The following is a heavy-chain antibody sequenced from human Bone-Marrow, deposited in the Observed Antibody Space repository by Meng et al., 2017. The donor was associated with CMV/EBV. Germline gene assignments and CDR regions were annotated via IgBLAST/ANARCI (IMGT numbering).Heavy chain of an antibody. Sequence: SQTLSLTCAISGDSVPSNSAAWNWIRQSPSRGLEWLGRTYYRSKWYNDYAVSVKSRITINPDTSKNQFSLQLNSVTPEDTAVYYGARDGRAIAAAGTGNWFDPWGQGTLVTVSS. CDR1: GDSVPSNSAA. V-gene: IGHV6-1*01. CDR2: TYYRSKWYN. D-gene: IGHD6-13*01. J-gene: IGHJ5*02. CDR3: ARDGRAIAAAGTGNWFDP.